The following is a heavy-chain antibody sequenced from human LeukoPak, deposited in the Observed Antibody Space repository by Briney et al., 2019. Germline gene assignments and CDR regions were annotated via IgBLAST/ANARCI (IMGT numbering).Heavy chain of an antibody. D-gene: IGHD3-22*01. Sequence: GGSLRLSCAASGFTFSDYYMSWIRQAPGKGLEWVSYISSSGSTIYYADSVKGRFTISRDNAKNSLYLQMNSLRAEDTAVYYCARDTYYDSSGYYYIDYWGQGTLVTVSS. CDR1: GFTFSDYY. V-gene: IGHV3-11*04. CDR3: ARDTYYDSSGYYYIDY. J-gene: IGHJ4*02. CDR2: ISSSGSTI.